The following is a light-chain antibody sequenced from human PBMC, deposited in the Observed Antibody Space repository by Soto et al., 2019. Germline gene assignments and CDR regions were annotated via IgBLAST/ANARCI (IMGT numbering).Light chain of an antibody. J-gene: IGKJ5*01. CDR2: DAS. V-gene: IGKV1-33*01. CDR1: QDITNY. CDR3: QHYDHRPIT. Sequence: SQLPQSPSSLSASVGDRVTITCQASQDITNYLNWYQQKPGRAPRLLLYDASSLETGVPSRFSGSGSGTDFTLTISSLQPEDVATYYCQHYDHRPITFGQGTRLEIK.